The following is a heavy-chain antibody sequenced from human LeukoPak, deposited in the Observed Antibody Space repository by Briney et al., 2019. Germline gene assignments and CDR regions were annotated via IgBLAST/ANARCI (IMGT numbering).Heavy chain of an antibody. CDR3: AKNVVPGSGSVRRGALDI. V-gene: IGHV3-23*01. Sequence: GGSLRLSCAASGFIFNNYPMSWVRQAPGKGLEWVSAISDTGHSTFYADSVKGRFTISRDTSKNTLFLQMNSLRAEDTALYYCAKNVVPGSGSVRRGALDIWGQGTMVTVSS. CDR1: GFIFNNYP. J-gene: IGHJ3*02. D-gene: IGHD6-19*01. CDR2: ISDTGHST.